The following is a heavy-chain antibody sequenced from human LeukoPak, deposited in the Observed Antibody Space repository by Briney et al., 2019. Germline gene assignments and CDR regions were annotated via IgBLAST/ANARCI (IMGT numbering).Heavy chain of an antibody. D-gene: IGHD6-13*01. CDR1: GGSISSFY. CDR3: ARHARSGQLVPHYFDY. Sequence: SETLSLTCTVSGGSISSFYWNWIRQPPGKGLEWIGYIYHSESTNYNPSLKGRVTISADTSKNQFSLKLSSVTAADTAVYYCARHARSGQLVPHYFDYWGQGTLVTVSS. J-gene: IGHJ4*02. V-gene: IGHV4-59*01. CDR2: IYHSEST.